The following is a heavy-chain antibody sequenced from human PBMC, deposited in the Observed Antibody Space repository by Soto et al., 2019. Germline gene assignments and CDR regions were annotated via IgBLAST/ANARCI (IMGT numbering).Heavy chain of an antibody. Sequence: XESLKISFKGSGYTFTNYWIGWVRQMPGKGLEWMGIIYPGDSDTKYNPSFQGQVTISADKSITTTYLRWTSLKASDTAIYYCAASIFYYGMDVWGQGTTVTVSS. CDR3: AASIFYYGMDV. CDR1: GYTFTNYW. V-gene: IGHV5-51*01. J-gene: IGHJ6*02. CDR2: IYPGDSDT.